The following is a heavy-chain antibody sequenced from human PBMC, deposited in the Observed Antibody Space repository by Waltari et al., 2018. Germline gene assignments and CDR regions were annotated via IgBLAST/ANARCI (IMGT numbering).Heavy chain of an antibody. J-gene: IGHJ3*02. Sequence: QVQLVQSGAEVKKPGSSVKVSCKASGGTFSSYAISWVRQAPGQGLEWMGGIIPILGIANYAQKCQGRVTITADKSTSTAYMELSSLRSEDTAVYYCALSLLTGDHGPGLNDAFDIWGQGTMVTVSS. CDR3: ALSLLTGDHGPGLNDAFDI. CDR1: GGTFSSYA. V-gene: IGHV1-69*10. D-gene: IGHD7-27*01. CDR2: IIPILGIA.